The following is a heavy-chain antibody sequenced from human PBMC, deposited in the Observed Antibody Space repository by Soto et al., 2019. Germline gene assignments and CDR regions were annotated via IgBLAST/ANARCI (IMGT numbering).Heavy chain of an antibody. CDR2: IYYSGST. CDR1: GAPISGGGYY. V-gene: IGHV4-31*03. J-gene: IGHJ4*02. D-gene: IGHD4-17*01. CDR3: ALGNGDYYFDY. Sequence: QVQLQESGPGLVKPSQTLSLTCPVSGAPISGGGYYGSWIRQPPGKGLEWIGYIYYSGSTYYNPSLKSRVTISVDTSKNQFSLKLSSVTAADTAVYYCALGNGDYYFDYWGQGTLVTVSS.